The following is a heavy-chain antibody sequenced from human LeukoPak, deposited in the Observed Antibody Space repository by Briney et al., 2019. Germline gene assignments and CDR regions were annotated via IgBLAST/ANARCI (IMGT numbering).Heavy chain of an antibody. J-gene: IGHJ3*02. CDR2: IYSSGST. CDR1: GGSISSHY. Sequence: SETLSLTCIVSGGSISSHYWSWIRQPAGKGLEWIGRIYSSGSTNDNPSLRSRVTLSVDTSKNQFSLKLRSVTAADTAVYYCARAATSEAGAFDIWGQGTMVTVSS. V-gene: IGHV4-4*07. D-gene: IGHD6-19*01. CDR3: ARAATSEAGAFDI.